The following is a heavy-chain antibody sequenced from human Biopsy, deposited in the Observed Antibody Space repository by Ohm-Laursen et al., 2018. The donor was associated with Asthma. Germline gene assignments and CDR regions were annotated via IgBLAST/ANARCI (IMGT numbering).Heavy chain of an antibody. V-gene: IGHV3-30*01. Sequence: LSLTCAASGFSFSNFAIHWVRQAPGKGLEWVGVISKDASTQDYADSVKGRFTMARDNSKNTLDLQINSLREEDTAVYYCVRDGTDDAFDIWGQGTVVSVSS. CDR3: VRDGTDDAFDI. CDR1: GFSFSNFA. J-gene: IGHJ3*02. D-gene: IGHD1-1*01. CDR2: ISKDASTQ.